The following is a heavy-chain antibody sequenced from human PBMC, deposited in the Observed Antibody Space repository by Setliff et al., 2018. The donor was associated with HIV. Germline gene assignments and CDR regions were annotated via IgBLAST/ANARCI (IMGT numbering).Heavy chain of an antibody. CDR3: ASGEYSYGYRFDY. V-gene: IGHV4-39*01. D-gene: IGHD5-18*01. CDR1: GGSIRSSSSY. J-gene: IGHJ4*02. CDR2: IYYSGST. Sequence: KPSETLSLTCTVSGGSIRSSSSYWGWIRQPPGKGLEWIGIIYYSGSTYYKPSLKSRVTISVDTSKNQFSLKLNSVTAADTAMYYCASGEYSYGYRFDYWGQGTLVTVSS.